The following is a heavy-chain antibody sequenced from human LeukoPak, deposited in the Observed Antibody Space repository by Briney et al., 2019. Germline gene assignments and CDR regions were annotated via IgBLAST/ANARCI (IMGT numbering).Heavy chain of an antibody. D-gene: IGHD6-19*01. CDR3: AKGKDDSSGWYFFY. V-gene: IGHV3-23*01. J-gene: IGHJ4*02. CDR1: GFTFSNYA. Sequence: PGGSLRLSCAASGFTFSNYAMSWVRQAQGKGLEWVSVIGGGAGSTYYADSVKGRFTIFRDKSKNTLYLQMDSLRAEDTAVYYCAKGKDDSSGWYFFYWGQGTLVTVSS. CDR2: IGGGAGST.